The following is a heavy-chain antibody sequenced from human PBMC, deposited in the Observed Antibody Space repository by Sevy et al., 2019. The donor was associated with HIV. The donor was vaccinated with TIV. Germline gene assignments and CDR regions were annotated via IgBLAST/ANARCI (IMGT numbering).Heavy chain of an antibody. CDR1: GFTFSNYN. CDR2: ISGLSNYI. J-gene: IGHJ3*02. V-gene: IGHV3-21*01. Sequence: GGSLRLSCAVSGFTFSNYNMNWVRQAPGKGLEWVSYISGLSNYIYYADSVKGRFSISRDNAKNSLYLQMNSLRAEDTAAYYCARGVQTYDAFDIWGQGTMVTVSS. CDR3: ARGVQTYDAFDI. D-gene: IGHD6-6*01.